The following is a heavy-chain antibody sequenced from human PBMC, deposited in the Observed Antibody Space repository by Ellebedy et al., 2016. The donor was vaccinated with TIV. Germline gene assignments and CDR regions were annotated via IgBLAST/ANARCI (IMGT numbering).Heavy chain of an antibody. J-gene: IGHJ4*02. V-gene: IGHV3-7*01. CDR1: GFHFSTFW. Sequence: GGSLRLXXAASGFHFSTFWMSWVRQAPGKGLEWVANIKEDGSVRHYVDSVKGRFTISRDNAKKSLYLQMNSLRDEDTAVYYCARRVGDYWGQGVLVTVSS. D-gene: IGHD3-10*01. CDR3: ARRVGDY. CDR2: IKEDGSVR.